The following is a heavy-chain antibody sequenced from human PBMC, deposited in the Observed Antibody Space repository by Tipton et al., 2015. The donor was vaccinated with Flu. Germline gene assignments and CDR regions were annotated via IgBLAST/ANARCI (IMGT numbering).Heavy chain of an antibody. CDR3: ARLSYYDVDLKNFYFDY. D-gene: IGHD3-10*02. CDR1: GTSISSYY. V-gene: IGHV4-59*08. CDR2: IYYSGST. Sequence: TLSLTCTVSGTSISSYYWNWIRQPPGKGLEWMGFIYYSGSTNYNPSLKSRVTISVDTSKSQFSLMLRSVTAADTAVYCCARLSYYDVDLKNFYFDYWGQGALVTVSS. J-gene: IGHJ4*02.